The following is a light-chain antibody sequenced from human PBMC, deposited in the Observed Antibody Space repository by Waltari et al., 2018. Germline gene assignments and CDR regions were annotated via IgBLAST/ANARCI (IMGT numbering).Light chain of an antibody. CDR2: KAS. CDR1: QIINSW. V-gene: IGKV1-5*03. CDR3: QQYDSFPYT. J-gene: IGKJ2*01. Sequence: DIQMTQSPSTLSASIGDRVTFTCRASQIINSWLAWYQHKPGKAPKLLIYKASNLERGVPSRFSGSGSGTEFTVTISSLQPDDLATYYCQQYDSFPYTFGQGTKLEIK.